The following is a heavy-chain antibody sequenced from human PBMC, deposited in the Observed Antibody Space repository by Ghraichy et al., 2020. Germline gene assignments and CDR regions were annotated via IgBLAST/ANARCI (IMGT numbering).Heavy chain of an antibody. CDR1: GFTFSSYN. CDR2: ISSSSNYI. J-gene: IGHJ3*02. V-gene: IGHV3-21*01. Sequence: LSLTCAASGFTFSSYNMNWVRQAPGKGLEWVSSISSSSNYIYYADSVKGRFTISRDNAKNSLYLQMNSLRAEDTAVYYCASRIAVAGTEAFDIWGQGTMVTVSS. CDR3: ASRIAVAGTEAFDI. D-gene: IGHD6-19*01.